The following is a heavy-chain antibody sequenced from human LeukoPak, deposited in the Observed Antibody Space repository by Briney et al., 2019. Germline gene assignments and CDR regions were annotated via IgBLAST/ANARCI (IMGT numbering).Heavy chain of an antibody. CDR2: INAGNGNT. D-gene: IGHD6-19*01. J-gene: IGHJ4*02. CDR3: ARALIAVAGTWWYFDY. CDR1: GYTFTSYA. V-gene: IGHV1-3*03. Sequence: ASVKVSCKASGYTFTSYAMHWVRQAPGQRLEWMGWINAGNGNTKYSQEFQGRVTITRDTSASTAYMELSSLRSEDMAVYYCARALIAVAGTWWYFDYWGQGTLVTVSS.